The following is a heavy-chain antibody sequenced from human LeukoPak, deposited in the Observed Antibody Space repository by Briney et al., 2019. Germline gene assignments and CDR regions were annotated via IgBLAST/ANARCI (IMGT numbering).Heavy chain of an antibody. Sequence: SETLSLTCTVSGGSISSGSYYWSWIRQPAGKGLEWIGRIYTSGSTNYNPSLKSRVTISVDTSKNQFSLKLSSVTAADTAVYYCARALSRAAVAAPDYWSQGTLVTVSS. CDR2: IYTSGST. CDR1: GGSISSGSYY. V-gene: IGHV4-61*02. CDR3: ARALSRAAVAAPDY. J-gene: IGHJ4*02. D-gene: IGHD6-19*01.